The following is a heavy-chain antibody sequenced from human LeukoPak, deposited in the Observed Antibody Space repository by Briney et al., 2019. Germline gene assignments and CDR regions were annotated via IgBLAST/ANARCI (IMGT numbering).Heavy chain of an antibody. D-gene: IGHD3-10*01. CDR2: INPNSGGT. V-gene: IGHV1-2*02. CDR3: ARDHGSGSYYLDY. CDR1: GYTFTGYY. J-gene: IGHJ4*02. Sequence: ASVKVSCKASGYTFTGYYMHWVRQAPGQGLEWMGWINPNSGGTNYAQKFQGRVTMTRDTSISTSYMELRSLRSDDTAVYYCARDHGSGSYYLDYWGQGTLVTVSS.